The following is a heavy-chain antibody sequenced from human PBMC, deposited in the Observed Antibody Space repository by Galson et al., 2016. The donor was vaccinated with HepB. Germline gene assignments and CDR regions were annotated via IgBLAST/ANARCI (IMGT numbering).Heavy chain of an antibody. J-gene: IGHJ6*02. CDR2: IDPIDWHT. Sequence: QSGAEVKKPGESLRISCKGSGYTFANYWISWVRQMPGKGLEWMGRIDPIDWHTNYSPAFQGHVTISVDQSISTAYLQWSSLEASATAMYYCARTGVASGYYYGIDVWGQGTRVAVSS. CDR3: ARTGVASGYYYGIDV. D-gene: IGHD5-12*01. CDR1: GYTFANYW. V-gene: IGHV5-10-1*01.